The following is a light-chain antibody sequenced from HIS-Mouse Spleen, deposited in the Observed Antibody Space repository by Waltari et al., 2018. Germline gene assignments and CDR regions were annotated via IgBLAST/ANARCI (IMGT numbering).Light chain of an antibody. CDR1: SRDVGGYNY. V-gene: IGLV2-11*01. Sequence: QSALTQPRSVSGSPGQSVTISCTGTSRDVGGYNYFAWYQQPPAKAPKLMIYDVSKRPSGVPDRFSGSKSGNTASLTISGLQAEDEADYYCCSYAGSYTFEVVFGGGTKLTVL. J-gene: IGLJ2*01. CDR2: DVS. CDR3: CSYAGSYTFEVV.